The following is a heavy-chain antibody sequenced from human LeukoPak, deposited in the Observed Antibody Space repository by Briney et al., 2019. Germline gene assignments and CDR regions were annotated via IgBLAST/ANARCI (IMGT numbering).Heavy chain of an antibody. CDR3: ARDRRSYGMDV. J-gene: IGHJ6*02. CDR1: GGSISSNY. V-gene: IGHV4-59*01. Sequence: SETLSLTCTVAGGSISSNYWRWIRQPPGKGLEWIGYIYYSGSTNYNPSLKSRVTISVDTSKNQFSLKLSSVTAADTAVYYCARDRRSYGMDVWGQGTTVTVSS. CDR2: IYYSGST.